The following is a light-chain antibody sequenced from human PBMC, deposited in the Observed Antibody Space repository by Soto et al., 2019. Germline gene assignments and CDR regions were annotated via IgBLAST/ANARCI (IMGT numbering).Light chain of an antibody. CDR1: SSDVGGYKY. Sequence: QSVLTQPASVSGSPGQSITISCTGSSSDVGGYKYVSWYQQYPGKAPKLMIYDVSNRPSGVSKRFSGSKSGNTASLTISGLQAEDEADYYCSSYTSSSTYVFGTGTKVTVL. J-gene: IGLJ1*01. CDR3: SSYTSSSTYV. CDR2: DVS. V-gene: IGLV2-14*01.